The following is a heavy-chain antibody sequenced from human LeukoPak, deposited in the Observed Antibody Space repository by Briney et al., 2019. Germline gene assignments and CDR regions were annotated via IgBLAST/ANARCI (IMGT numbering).Heavy chain of an antibody. J-gene: IGHJ6*02. CDR1: GFTFSSYS. CDR3: ARSVTTSYYYYGMDV. CDR2: ISSRSTTT. D-gene: IGHD4-17*01. V-gene: IGHV3-48*01. Sequence: GGSLRLSCAAFGFTFSSYSMNWVRQAPGKGLEWVSYISSRSTTTYYADSVKGRFTISRDNDKNSLYLQMNSLRAEDTAVYYCARSVTTSYYYYGMDVWGQGTTVTVSS.